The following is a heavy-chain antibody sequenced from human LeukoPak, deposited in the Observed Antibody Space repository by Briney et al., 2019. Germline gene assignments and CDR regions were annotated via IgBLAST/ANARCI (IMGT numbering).Heavy chain of an antibody. Sequence: GGSLRLSCAVSEFTFSHFAMHWVRQAPGKGLEWVAVVSSHGNDGYYADSVKGRFTISRDNSKNTLYLQIDSLRAEDRAIYDCTRVAYNFNDFDYWGQGTLVTVSS. V-gene: IGHV3-30*04. CDR3: TRVAYNFNDFDY. J-gene: IGHJ4*02. D-gene: IGHD5-24*01. CDR2: VSSHGNDG. CDR1: EFTFSHFA.